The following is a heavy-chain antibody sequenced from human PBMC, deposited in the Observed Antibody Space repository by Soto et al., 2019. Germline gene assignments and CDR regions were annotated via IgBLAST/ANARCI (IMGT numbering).Heavy chain of an antibody. D-gene: IGHD1-26*01. Sequence: LRVPWAASGFSLSTCGNHWCRQAPGKELESVRFISKYGSNTYYADSVKLRLTISRDNSKISLYLHMNILRAQYTSLSYSAKDFGNYWAFHYWGHG. CDR3: AKDFGNYWAFHY. V-gene: IGHV3-30*18. CDR1: GFSLSTCG. CDR2: ISKYGSNT. J-gene: IGHJ4*01.